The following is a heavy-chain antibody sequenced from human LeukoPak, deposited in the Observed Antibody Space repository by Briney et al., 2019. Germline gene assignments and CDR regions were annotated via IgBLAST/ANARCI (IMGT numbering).Heavy chain of an antibody. V-gene: IGHV1-24*01. J-gene: IGHJ4*02. CDR1: GYTLTELS. CDR2: FDPEDGET. D-gene: IGHD3-9*01. Sequence: ASVKVSCKVSGYTLTELSMHWLRQAPGKGLEWMGGFDPEDGETIYAQKFQGRVTITEDTSTDTAYMELSSLRSEDTAVYYCATAQRRYFDYWGQGTLVTVSS. CDR3: ATAQRRYFDY.